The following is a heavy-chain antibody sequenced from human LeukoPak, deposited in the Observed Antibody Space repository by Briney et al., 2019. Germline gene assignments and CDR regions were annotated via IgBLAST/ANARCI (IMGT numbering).Heavy chain of an antibody. Sequence: ASVKVSCKASGYTFTGYYMHWVRQAPGQGLEWMGWISAYNGNTNYAQKLQGRVTMTTDTSTSTAYMELRSLRSDDTAVYHCASLYCSGGCCYLGFDYWGQGTLVTVSS. CDR3: ASLYCSGGCCYLGFDY. CDR1: GYTFTGYY. D-gene: IGHD2-15*01. J-gene: IGHJ4*02. V-gene: IGHV1-18*04. CDR2: ISAYNGNT.